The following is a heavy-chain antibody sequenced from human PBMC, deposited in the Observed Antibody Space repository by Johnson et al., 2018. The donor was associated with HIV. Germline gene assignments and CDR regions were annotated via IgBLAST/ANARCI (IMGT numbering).Heavy chain of an antibody. CDR2: INWNGGST. CDR1: GFTFDDYG. J-gene: IGHJ3*02. CDR3: APIAAHHDAFDI. Sequence: VQLVESGGGVVRPGGSLRLSCAASGFTFDDYGMSWVRQAPGKGLEWVSGINWNGGSTGYADSVEGRFTISRDNAKNTLYLQMNSRRAEDTAVYYCAPIAAHHDAFDIWGQGTMVTVSS. D-gene: IGHD6-6*01. V-gene: IGHV3-20*04.